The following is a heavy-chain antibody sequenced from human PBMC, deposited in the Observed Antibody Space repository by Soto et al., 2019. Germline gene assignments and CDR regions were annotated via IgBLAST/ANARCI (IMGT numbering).Heavy chain of an antibody. D-gene: IGHD2-2*01. CDR3: ARDIANIVVVPDASYYYYGMDV. J-gene: IGHJ6*02. CDR1: GYTFTSYG. V-gene: IGHV1-18*04. Sequence: ASVKVSCKASGYTFTSYGISWVRQAPGQGLEWMGWISAYNGNTNYAQKLQGRVTMTTDTSTSTAYMELRSLRSDDTAVYYCARDIANIVVVPDASYYYYGMDVWGQGTTVTVYS. CDR2: ISAYNGNT.